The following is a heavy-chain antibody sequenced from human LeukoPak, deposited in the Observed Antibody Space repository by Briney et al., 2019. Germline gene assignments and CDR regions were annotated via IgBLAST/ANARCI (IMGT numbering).Heavy chain of an antibody. CDR2: TYYRSKWYN. Sequence: SQTLSLTCAISGDSVSSNSAAWNWIRQSPSRGLEWLGSTYYRSKWYNDYAVSVKSRITINPDTSKNQFSLQLSSVTPEDTAVYYCARVVGYCSGGSCYDNWFDPWGQGTLVTVSS. CDR3: ARVVGYCSGGSCYDNWFDP. J-gene: IGHJ5*02. D-gene: IGHD2-15*01. CDR1: GDSVSSNSAA. V-gene: IGHV6-1*01.